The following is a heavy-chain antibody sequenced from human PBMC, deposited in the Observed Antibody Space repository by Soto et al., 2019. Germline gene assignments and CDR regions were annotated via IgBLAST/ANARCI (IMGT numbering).Heavy chain of an antibody. D-gene: IGHD4-17*01. CDR1: GDSLRSKNYY. V-gene: IGHV4-39*01. CDR2: ALDSGST. J-gene: IGHJ3*02. Sequence: QLQLQESAPGLVTPSETLSLTCTVSGDSLRSKNYYWRWIRQSPGKGLGWIASALDSGSTYHNPFLHSPVTLSVETSKNQLSLRLSTVNAADTAIYYCARNVLALHHYGDPRVFDSWGQRTMVTVSS. CDR3: ARNVLALHHYGDPRVFDS.